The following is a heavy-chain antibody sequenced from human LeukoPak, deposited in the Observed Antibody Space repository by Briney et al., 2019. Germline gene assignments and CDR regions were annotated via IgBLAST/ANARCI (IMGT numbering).Heavy chain of an antibody. CDR2: IYHSGST. J-gene: IGHJ4*02. Sequence: SETLSLTCTVSGYSISSGYYWGWIRQPPGKGLEWIGSIYHSGSTYYNPSLKSRVTISVDTSKNQFSLRLSSVTAADTALYYCARHVSPTMIVNSWGQGALVTVSS. CDR1: GYSISSGYY. CDR3: ARHVSPTMIVNS. D-gene: IGHD3-22*01. V-gene: IGHV4-38-2*02.